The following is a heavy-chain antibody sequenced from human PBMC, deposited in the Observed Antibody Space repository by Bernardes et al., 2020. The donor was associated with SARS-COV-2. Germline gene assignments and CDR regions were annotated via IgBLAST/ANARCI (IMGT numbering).Heavy chain of an antibody. CDR1: GFTFSSYG. CDR3: ARDSGRFGVVRDWYFDL. Sequence: GGSLRLSCAASGFTFSSYGMTWVRQAPGKGLDWVSTISAGGGSTYYADSVQGRFTISRDNAKNSLYLQMNSLRAEDTAVYYCARDSGRFGVVRDWYFDLWGRGTLVTVSS. D-gene: IGHD3-3*01. CDR2: ISAGGGST. J-gene: IGHJ2*01. V-gene: IGHV3-23*01.